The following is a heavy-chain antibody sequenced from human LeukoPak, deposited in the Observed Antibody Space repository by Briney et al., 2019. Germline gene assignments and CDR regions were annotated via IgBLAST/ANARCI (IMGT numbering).Heavy chain of an antibody. Sequence: GASVKVSCKASGYTFTGYYIHWVRQAPGQGLEWMGQINPNNGGTKYARKFQGRVTMTRDTSISSANMELSRLRSDDTAVYYCAKDGLGGAFDIWGQGTVVTVSS. J-gene: IGHJ3*02. V-gene: IGHV1-2*06. CDR1: GYTFTGYY. D-gene: IGHD2-15*01. CDR2: INPNNGGT. CDR3: AKDGLGGAFDI.